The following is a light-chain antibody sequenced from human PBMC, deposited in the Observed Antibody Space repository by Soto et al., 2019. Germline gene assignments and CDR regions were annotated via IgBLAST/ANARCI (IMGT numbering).Light chain of an antibody. Sequence: DIQMTQSTSTLSASVGDRVTITCRASQRINRWLAWYQQKPGKATKTLIYDASTLESGVPSRFSGSGSGTEFTLTITSLQPDDFATYYCQQYHIYSRTFGQGTKVEIK. CDR1: QRINRW. J-gene: IGKJ1*01. V-gene: IGKV1-5*01. CDR2: DAS. CDR3: QQYHIYSRT.